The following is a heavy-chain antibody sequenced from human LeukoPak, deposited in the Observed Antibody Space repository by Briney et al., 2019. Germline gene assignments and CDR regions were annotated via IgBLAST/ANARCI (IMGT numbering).Heavy chain of an antibody. V-gene: IGHV1-69*05. Sequence: ASVKVSCKASGGTFSSYAISRVRQAPGQGLEWMGGIIPIFGTANYAQKFQGRVTITTDESTSTAYMELSSLRSEDTAVYYCARGIPYCSSTSCYYSSWFDPWGQGTLVTVSS. J-gene: IGHJ5*02. CDR3: ARGIPYCSSTSCYYSSWFDP. CDR2: IIPIFGTA. D-gene: IGHD2-2*01. CDR1: GGTFSSYA.